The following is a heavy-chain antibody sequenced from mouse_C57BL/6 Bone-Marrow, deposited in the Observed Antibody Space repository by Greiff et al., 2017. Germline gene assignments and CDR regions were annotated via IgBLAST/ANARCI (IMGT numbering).Heavy chain of an antibody. CDR2: IFPGSGST. D-gene: IGHD3-2*02. V-gene: IGHV1-75*01. J-gene: IGHJ3*02. CDR1: GYTFTDYY. CDR3: AREAK. Sequence: QVQLQQSGSELVKPGASVKISCKASGYTFTDYYINWVKQRPGQGLEWFGWIFPGSGSTYYNEKFKGKATLTVDKSSSTACMLLSSLTSEDSAVYFCAREAKWGQGTLVTVSA.